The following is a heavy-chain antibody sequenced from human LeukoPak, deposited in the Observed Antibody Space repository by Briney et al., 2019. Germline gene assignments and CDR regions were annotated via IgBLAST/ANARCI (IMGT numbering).Heavy chain of an antibody. D-gene: IGHD3-16*01. V-gene: IGHV4-4*07. Sequence: SETLSLTCTVSGGSISSFYWTWIRQPAGKGLEWIGRTGGNINYNPSLKSRVTMSVDTSKNQFSLNLSSVTAADTAVYYCARLGGGAMDVWGKGTTVPVSS. CDR1: GGSISSFY. CDR3: ARLGGGAMDV. CDR2: TGGNI. J-gene: IGHJ6*03.